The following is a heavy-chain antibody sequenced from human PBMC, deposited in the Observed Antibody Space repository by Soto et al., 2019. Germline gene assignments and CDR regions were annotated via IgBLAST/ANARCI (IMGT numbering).Heavy chain of an antibody. CDR1: GYSFAGYW. D-gene: IGHD3-22*01. CDR2: IDPSDSQT. Sequence: GESLKISCKGSGYSFAGYWITWVRQKPGKGLEWMGRIDPSDSQTYYSPSFRGHVTISVTKSITTVFLQWSSLRASDTAMYYCARQIYDSDKGLNFQYYFDSWGQGTPVTVSS. V-gene: IGHV5-10-1*01. CDR3: ARQIYDSDKGLNFQYYFDS. J-gene: IGHJ4*02.